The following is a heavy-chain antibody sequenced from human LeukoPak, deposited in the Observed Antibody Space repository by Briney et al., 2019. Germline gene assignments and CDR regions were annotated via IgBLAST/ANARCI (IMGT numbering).Heavy chain of an antibody. D-gene: IGHD3-16*01. CDR3: ARVRGLGAFDI. CDR1: GGSISSGSYY. CDR2: IYTSGST. V-gene: IGHV4-61*02. J-gene: IGHJ3*02. Sequence: SQTLSLTCTVSGGSISSGSYYWSWIRQPAGKGLEWIGRIYTSGSTNYNPSLKSRVTISVDTSKNQFSLKLSSVTAADTAVYYCARVRGLGAFDIWGQGTMVTVSS.